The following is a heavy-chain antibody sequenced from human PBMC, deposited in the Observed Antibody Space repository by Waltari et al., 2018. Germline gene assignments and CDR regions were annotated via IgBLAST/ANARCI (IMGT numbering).Heavy chain of an antibody. V-gene: IGHV5-51*01. D-gene: IGHD6-19*01. CDR3: ARRPMVAGNVVLDFFDS. CDR1: DYSFTNYW. Sequence: EVQFVQSRAEVKKPGESLKISCQGPDYSFTNYWITWVRRMPGRSPEWMGHTYPRDSETRYSPTVQGQVIISADKSIRTVYLQWSSLKASDSAMYYCARRPMVAGNVVLDFFDSWGQGTLVTVSS. CDR2: TYPRDSET. J-gene: IGHJ4*02.